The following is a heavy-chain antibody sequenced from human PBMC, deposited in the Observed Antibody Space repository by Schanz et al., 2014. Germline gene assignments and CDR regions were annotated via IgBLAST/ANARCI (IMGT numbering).Heavy chain of an antibody. CDR2: FIVDSGNT. Sequence: EVQLLDSGGGLVQPGGSLRLSCAASGFTFSSYSMNWVRQAPGKGLEWVSGFIVDSGNTYYAGSVKGRFSISRDYSKNTLYLQMSSLRAEDTAIYYCAKLSSSGRLAGYFDYWGQGTLVTVSS. CDR3: AKLSSSGRLAGYFDY. V-gene: IGHV3-23*01. J-gene: IGHJ4*02. CDR1: GFTFSSYS. D-gene: IGHD6-19*01.